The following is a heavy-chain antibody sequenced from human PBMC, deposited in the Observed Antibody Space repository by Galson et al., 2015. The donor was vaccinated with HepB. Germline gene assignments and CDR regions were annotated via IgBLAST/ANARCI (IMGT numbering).Heavy chain of an antibody. J-gene: IGHJ4*02. CDR1: GSTFSSYG. CDR3: AKDRPTTMIGPFDY. V-gene: IGHV3-30*18. CDR2: ISYDGSNK. Sequence: SLRLSCAASGSTFSSYGMHWVRQAPGKGLEWVAVISYDGSNKYYADSVKGRFTISRDNSKNTLYLQMNSLRAEDTAVYYCAKDRPTTMIGPFDYWGQGTLVTVSS. D-gene: IGHD3-22*01.